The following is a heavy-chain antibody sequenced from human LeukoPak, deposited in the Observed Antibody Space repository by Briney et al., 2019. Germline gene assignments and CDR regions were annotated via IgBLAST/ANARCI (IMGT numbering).Heavy chain of an antibody. Sequence: SVKVSCKASGYTFTGHYMHWVRQAPGQGLEWMGWINPKSGVTNYAQNFQGRVTMTRDTSITTAYMELSRLTSDDTAVYYGARVIAVAAIECGFDPWGQGTLVTVSS. D-gene: IGHD6-19*01. CDR1: GYTFTGHY. CDR2: INPKSGVT. J-gene: IGHJ5*02. CDR3: ARVIAVAAIECGFDP. V-gene: IGHV1-2*02.